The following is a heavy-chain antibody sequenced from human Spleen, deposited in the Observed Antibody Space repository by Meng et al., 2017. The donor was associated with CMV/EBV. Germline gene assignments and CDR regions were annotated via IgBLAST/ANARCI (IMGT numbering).Heavy chain of an antibody. J-gene: IGHJ3*02. CDR1: GDSISSSRYY. Sequence: SEILSLTCTGFGDSISSSRYYWGWIRQPPGKGLEWIGYIYYSGSTNYNPSLKSRVTISVDTSKNQFSLKLSSVTAADTAVYYCARDSFTDSSGYYDAFDIWGQGTMVTVSS. CDR2: IYYSGST. CDR3: ARDSFTDSSGYYDAFDI. V-gene: IGHV4-39*07. D-gene: IGHD3-22*01.